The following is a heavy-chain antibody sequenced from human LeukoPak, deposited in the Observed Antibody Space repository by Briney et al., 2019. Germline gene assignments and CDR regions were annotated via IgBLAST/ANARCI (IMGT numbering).Heavy chain of an antibody. Sequence: GGTLRLSCAVSGFTFSSYGMSWVRQAPGKGLEWVGRIKSKTDGGTTDYAAPVKGRFTISRDDSKNTLYLQMNSLKTEDTAVYYCTTMVRGVKDYWGQGTLVTVSS. CDR3: TTMVRGVKDY. CDR1: GFTFSSYG. D-gene: IGHD3-10*01. CDR2: IKSKTDGGTT. V-gene: IGHV3-15*01. J-gene: IGHJ4*02.